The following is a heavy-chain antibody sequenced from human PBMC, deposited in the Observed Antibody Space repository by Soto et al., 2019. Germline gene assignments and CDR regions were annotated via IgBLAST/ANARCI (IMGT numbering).Heavy chain of an antibody. J-gene: IGHJ4*01. CDR2: TKSKTDGGTT. D-gene: IGHD5-12*01. Sequence: GGSLRLSCAASGFTFSNAWMSWVRQAPGKGLEWVGRTKSKTDGGTTDYAAPVKGRCTISRDDSKNTLYLQMNSLKTEDTAVYYCTTDGGLSGYSGYDYFDYWGQGTLVTVSS. CDR3: TTDGGLSGYSGYDYFDY. CDR1: GFTFSNAW. V-gene: IGHV3-15*01.